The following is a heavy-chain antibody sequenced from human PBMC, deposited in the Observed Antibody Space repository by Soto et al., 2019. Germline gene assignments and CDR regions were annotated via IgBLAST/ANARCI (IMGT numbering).Heavy chain of an antibody. CDR1: GFTFSSYG. Sequence: QVQLVESGGGVVQPGRSLRLSCAASGFTFSSYGMHWVRQAPGKGLEWVAVIWYDGSNKYYADSVKGRFTISRDNSKNTLYLQMNSLRAEDTAVYYCAREAWELLGVDYGGQGTLVTVSS. V-gene: IGHV3-33*01. D-gene: IGHD1-26*01. CDR3: AREAWELLGVDY. J-gene: IGHJ4*02. CDR2: IWYDGSNK.